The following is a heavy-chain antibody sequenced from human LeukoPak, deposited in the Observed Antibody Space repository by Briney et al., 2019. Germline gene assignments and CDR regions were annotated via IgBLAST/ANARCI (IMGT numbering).Heavy chain of an antibody. V-gene: IGHV4-38-2*02. CDR2: IYHSGST. CDR1: GYSITRGSY. CDR3: ARVHVNSGYYFGDAFDI. Sequence: PSETLSLTCTVSGYSITRGSYWGWIRQPPGKGLEWIANIYHSGSTYYNPSLKSRATISVDTSKNQFSLKLSSVTAADTAIYYCARVHVNSGYYFGDAFDIWGQGTMVTVSS. D-gene: IGHD3-22*01. J-gene: IGHJ3*02.